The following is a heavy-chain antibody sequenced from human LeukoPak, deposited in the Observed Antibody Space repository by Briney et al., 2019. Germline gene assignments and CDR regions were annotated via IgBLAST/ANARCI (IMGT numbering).Heavy chain of an antibody. CDR1: GYTFTSYY. CDR2: INPSGGST. Sequence: ASVTVSCKASGYTFTSYYMHWLRQAPGQGLEWMGLINPSGGSTSYAQKFQGRVTMTRDTSTSTVYMELSSLRSEDTAVYYCARVGVRHDAFDIWGQGTMVTVSS. D-gene: IGHD3-16*01. J-gene: IGHJ3*02. V-gene: IGHV1-46*01. CDR3: ARVGVRHDAFDI.